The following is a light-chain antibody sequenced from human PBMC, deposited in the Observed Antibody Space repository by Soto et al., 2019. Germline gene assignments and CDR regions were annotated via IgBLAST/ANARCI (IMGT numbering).Light chain of an antibody. CDR2: DAS. CDR3: KLYT. Sequence: TPSASVGDRVSVTWRASQSISSWLAWYQQKPGKAPKLLIYDASSLESGVPSRFSGSGSGTEFTLTIIFLQAEDFITYCSKLYTF. J-gene: IGKJ2*01. CDR1: QSISSW. V-gene: IGKV1-5*01.